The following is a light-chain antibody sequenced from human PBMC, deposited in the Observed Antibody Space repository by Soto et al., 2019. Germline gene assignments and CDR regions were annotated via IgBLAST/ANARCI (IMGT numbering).Light chain of an antibody. CDR3: QQYNNWPWT. CDR2: GAS. J-gene: IGKJ1*01. Sequence: EIVMTQSASTLSESPGERATLSSRASQSVSSNLAWYQQKPGQAPRLLIYGASTRATGIPARFSGSGYGTEFTLTISSLQSEDFAVYYCQQYNNWPWTFGQGTKVDI. CDR1: QSVSSN. V-gene: IGKV3-15*01.